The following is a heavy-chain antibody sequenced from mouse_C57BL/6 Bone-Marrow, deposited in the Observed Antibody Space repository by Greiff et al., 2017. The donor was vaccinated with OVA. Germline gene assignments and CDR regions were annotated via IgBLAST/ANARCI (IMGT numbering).Heavy chain of an antibody. CDR2: INSDGSST. CDR1: GFTFSDYY. D-gene: IGHD1-1*01. J-gene: IGHJ2*01. CDR3: ARSTTVVSFAY. V-gene: IGHV5-16*01. Sequence: EVQRVESEGGLVQPGSSMKLSCTASGFTFSDYYMAWVRQVPEKGLEWVANINSDGSSTYYLDSLKSRFIISGDNAKNILYLQMSSLKSEDTATYYCARSTTVVSFAYWGQGTTLTVSA.